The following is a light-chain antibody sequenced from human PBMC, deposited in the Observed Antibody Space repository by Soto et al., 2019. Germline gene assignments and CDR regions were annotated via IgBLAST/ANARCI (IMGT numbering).Light chain of an antibody. J-gene: IGLJ3*02. V-gene: IGLV1-40*01. CDR2: GYT. CDR1: KNIGSKS. Sequence: ELTQPPSVSVAPGQTARITCGGKNIGSKSVHWYQHLPGTAPKLLIYGYTNRPSGVPDRFSGSRSATSASLAITGLQAEDEADYYCQSFDRGLGGVVFGGGTKLTVL. CDR3: QSFDRGLGGVV.